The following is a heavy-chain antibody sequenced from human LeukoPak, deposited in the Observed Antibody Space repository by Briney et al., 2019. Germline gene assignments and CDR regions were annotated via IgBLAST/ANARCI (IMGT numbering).Heavy chain of an antibody. J-gene: IGHJ4*02. V-gene: IGHV4-59*01. CDR2: LYYSGST. Sequence: SETLSLTCTVSGGSITTYYWSWIRQPPGKGLEWIGYLYYSGSTNYNPSLKSRVTTSVDTSGNQFSLNLSSVTAADTAVDFCARGGNWGSYFDYWGQGTLVTVSS. CDR1: GGSITTYY. D-gene: IGHD3-16*01. CDR3: ARGGNWGSYFDY.